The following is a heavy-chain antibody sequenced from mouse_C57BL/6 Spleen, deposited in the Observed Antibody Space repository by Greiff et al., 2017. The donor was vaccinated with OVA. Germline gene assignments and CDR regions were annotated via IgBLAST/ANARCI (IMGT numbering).Heavy chain of an antibody. CDR1: GFNIKNTY. CDR2: IDPATGTP. D-gene: IGHD3-2*02. J-gene: IGHJ4*01. CDR3: ARGAQATPYYYAMDY. Sequence: DVKLQESVAELVRPGASVKLSCTASGFNIKNTYMHWVKQRPEQGLEWIGRIDPATGTPTYAPKFQGKATIHADTSSNTAYLQLSIQTSEDTAICCCARGAQATPYYYAMDYWGQGTSVTVSS. V-gene: IGHV14-3*01.